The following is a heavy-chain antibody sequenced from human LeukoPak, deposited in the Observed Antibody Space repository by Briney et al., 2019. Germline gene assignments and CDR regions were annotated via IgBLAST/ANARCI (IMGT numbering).Heavy chain of an antibody. CDR3: ARGQYYFGSGSS. CDR2: IGPSDSYT. D-gene: IGHD3-10*01. Sequence: AGESLKISCKASGYSFTSYWISWVRQMPGKGLEWMGKIGPSDSYTNYSPSFQGHVTISADKSVSTAYLQWSSLKASDTAIYYCARGQYYFGSGSSWGQGTLVTVSS. V-gene: IGHV5-10-1*01. CDR1: GYSFTSYW. J-gene: IGHJ5*02.